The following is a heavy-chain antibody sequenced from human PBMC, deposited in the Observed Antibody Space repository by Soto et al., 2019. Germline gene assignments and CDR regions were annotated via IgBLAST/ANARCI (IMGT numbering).Heavy chain of an antibody. CDR3: ARDGNWRLDY. V-gene: IGHV6-1*01. CDR1: GDSVSSNSAA. CDR2: TYYRSRWYN. D-gene: IGHD1-1*01. J-gene: IGHJ4*02. Sequence: SQTLSLTCAISGDSVSSNSAAWNWIRLSPSRGLEWLARTYYRSRWYNDYAVSVRSRITVNPDTSKNQFSLHLTSMTPEDTAVYYCARDGNWRLDYWGQGALVTVS.